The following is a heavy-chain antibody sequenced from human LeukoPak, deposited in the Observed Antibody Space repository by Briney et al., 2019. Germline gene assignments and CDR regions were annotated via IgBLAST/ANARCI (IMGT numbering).Heavy chain of an antibody. CDR3: ARDPGQWLAYWYFDL. D-gene: IGHD6-19*01. CDR1: GYTFTGYY. Sequence: GASVKVSCKASGYTFTGYYMHWVRQAPGQGLEWMGWINPNSGGTNYAQKFQGRVTMTRDTSISTAYMELSRPRSDDTAVYYCARDPGQWLAYWYFDLWGRGTLVTVSS. CDR2: INPNSGGT. V-gene: IGHV1-2*02. J-gene: IGHJ2*01.